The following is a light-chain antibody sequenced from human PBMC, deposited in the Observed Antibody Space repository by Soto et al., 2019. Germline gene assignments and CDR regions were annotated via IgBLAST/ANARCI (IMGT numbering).Light chain of an antibody. J-gene: IGKJ4*01. CDR3: KLYGESGIT. Sequence: EIMLTQSPGTLSFSPGERATLSCRASQSVSRNFIAWYQQKPGQAPRLLIYDASTRATGSPDSFSGSGSGTDFTLTINRLEPEDFAVYHCKLYGESGITLGGGTKLEIK. CDR1: QSVSRNF. CDR2: DAS. V-gene: IGKV3-20*01.